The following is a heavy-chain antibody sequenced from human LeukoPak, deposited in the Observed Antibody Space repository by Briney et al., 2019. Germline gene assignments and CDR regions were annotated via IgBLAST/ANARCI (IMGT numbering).Heavy chain of an antibody. J-gene: IGHJ4*02. Sequence: SETLSLTCAVYGGSFSGYYWSWIRQPPGKGLEWIGEINHGGSTNYNPSLKSRVTISVDTSKNQFSLKLSSVTAADTAVYYCARHEWLRKGFDYWGQGTLVTVSS. CDR2: INHGGST. CDR1: GGSFSGYY. CDR3: ARHEWLRKGFDY. D-gene: IGHD5-12*01. V-gene: IGHV4-34*01.